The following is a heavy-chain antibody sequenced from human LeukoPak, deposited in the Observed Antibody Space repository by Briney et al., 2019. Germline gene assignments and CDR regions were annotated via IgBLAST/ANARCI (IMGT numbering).Heavy chain of an antibody. V-gene: IGHV3-43D*03. D-gene: IGHD3-22*01. Sequence: GGSLRLSCAASGFTFDDYAMHWVRQAPGKGLEWVSLISWAGGSTYYADSVKGRFTISRDNAKNSLYLQMNSLRAEDTAVYYCARDGLYYDSSGLDYWGQGTLVTVSS. CDR3: ARDGLYYDSSGLDY. CDR1: GFTFDDYA. CDR2: ISWAGGST. J-gene: IGHJ4*02.